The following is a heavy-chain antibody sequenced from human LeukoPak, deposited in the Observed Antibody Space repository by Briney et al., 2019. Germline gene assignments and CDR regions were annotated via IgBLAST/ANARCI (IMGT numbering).Heavy chain of an antibody. J-gene: IGHJ3*02. V-gene: IGHV1-46*01. D-gene: IGHD3-22*01. CDR3: ARVKSYYYDTSDKDAFDI. Sequence: ASVKVSCKASGYTSTSHFMHWVRQAPGQGLEWMGIINPRGGSTSYTQKFQGRVTMTRDTSTSTVYMELSSLRSEDTAVYYCARVKSYYYDTSDKDAFDIWGQGTMVTVSS. CDR1: GYTSTSHF. CDR2: INPRGGST.